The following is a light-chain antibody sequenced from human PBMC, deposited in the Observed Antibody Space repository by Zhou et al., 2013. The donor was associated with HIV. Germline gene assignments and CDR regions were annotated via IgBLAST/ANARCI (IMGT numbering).Light chain of an antibody. Sequence: DIQMTQSPSTLSASVGDRVTITCRASQSIDNWLAWYQHKPGKAPKVLIYKASNLETGVPSRFSGSGSGTEFTLTISSLQPDDFATYYCQQYGSAPCSFGQGTKLEI. V-gene: IGKV1-5*03. CDR1: QSIDNW. CDR2: KAS. J-gene: IGKJ2*04. CDR3: QQYGSAPCS.